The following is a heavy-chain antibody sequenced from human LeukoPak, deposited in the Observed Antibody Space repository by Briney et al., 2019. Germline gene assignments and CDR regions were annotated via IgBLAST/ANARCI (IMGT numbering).Heavy chain of an antibody. J-gene: IGHJ3*02. V-gene: IGHV1-18*01. CDR1: GYTFTRYG. Sequence: ASVKVSCKASGYTFTRYGISWVRQAPGQGLEWMGWISAYNGNTKYAQKFQGRVTMTTDTSTSTVCVELRSLRSDDTAVYYCVRGSRADDAFDIWGQGTRVTVSS. CDR2: ISAYNGNT. CDR3: VRGSRADDAFDI. D-gene: IGHD2-2*01.